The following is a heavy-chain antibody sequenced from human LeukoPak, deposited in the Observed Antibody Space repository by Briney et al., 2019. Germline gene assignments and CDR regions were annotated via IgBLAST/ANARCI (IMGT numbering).Heavy chain of an antibody. J-gene: IGHJ4*02. CDR1: GFTVSSNY. CDR3: ARPRDYDSSGFDY. Sequence: PGGSLRLSCAASGFTVSSNYMSWVRQAPGKGLEWVSVIYSGGSTYYADSVKGRFTISRDNSKNTLYLQMNGLRAEDTAVYYCARPRDYDSSGFDYWGQGTLVTVSS. D-gene: IGHD3-22*01. CDR2: IYSGGST. V-gene: IGHV3-53*01.